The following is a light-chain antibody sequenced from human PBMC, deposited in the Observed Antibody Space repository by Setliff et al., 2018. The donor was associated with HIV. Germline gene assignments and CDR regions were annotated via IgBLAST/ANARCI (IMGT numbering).Light chain of an antibody. V-gene: IGLV2-14*03. CDR1: SSDITYNY. J-gene: IGLJ3*02. CDR3: SSYSSSTTLVL. CDR2: DVS. Sequence: QSALTQPASVSGSPGQSITISCTGSSSDITYNYVSWYQQHPGRAPRLIIYDVSTRPSGVSNRFSASKSGDTASLTISDLQAEDEADYYCSSYSSSTTLVLFGGGTKVTVL.